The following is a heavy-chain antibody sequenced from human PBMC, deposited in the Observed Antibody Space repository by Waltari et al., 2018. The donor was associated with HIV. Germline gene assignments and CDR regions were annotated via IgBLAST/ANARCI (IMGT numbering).Heavy chain of an antibody. V-gene: IGHV3-15*01. CDR3: TTLWYSYDSTDY. CDR1: GITFRNAW. CDR2: IKSGAEGGTT. Sequence: EVQLVESGGGLVKPGGSLRLSCAASGITFRNAWMRWVRQAPGKGLEWVGRIKSGAEGGTTDYAAAVKGRFTISRDDSKHTLYLQMDSLKTEDTAVYYCTTLWYSYDSTDYWGQGILVTVSS. J-gene: IGHJ4*02. D-gene: IGHD3-22*01.